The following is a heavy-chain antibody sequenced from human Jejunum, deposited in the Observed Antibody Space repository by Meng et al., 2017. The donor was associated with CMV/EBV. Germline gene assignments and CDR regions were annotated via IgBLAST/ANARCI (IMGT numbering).Heavy chain of an antibody. CDR2: IYGGGSTK. V-gene: IGHV3-23*03. J-gene: IGHJ4*02. Sequence: GFVFSGYSMHWVRLAPGKGLEWVSIIYGGGSTKIYADSVKGRFTISRDDSKNMLYLQMDSLRVEDTALYFCAKDTVPDSRFNFDHWGRGTRVTVSS. D-gene: IGHD2-21*02. CDR3: AKDTVPDSRFNFDH. CDR1: GFVFSGYS.